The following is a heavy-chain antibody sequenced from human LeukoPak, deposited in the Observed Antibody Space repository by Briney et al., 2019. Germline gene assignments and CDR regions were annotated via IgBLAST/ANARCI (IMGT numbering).Heavy chain of an antibody. J-gene: IGHJ4*02. CDR3: ARGRIGIAAALFDY. CDR2: ISSSSSYI. D-gene: IGHD6-13*01. V-gene: IGHV3-21*01. CDR1: GFTFSSYS. Sequence: PGGSLRLSCAASGFTFSSYSMNWVRQAPGKGLEWVSSISSSSSYIYYADSVKGRFTISRDNAKNSLYLQMNSLRAEDTAVYYCARGRIGIAAALFDYWGQGTLVPVSS.